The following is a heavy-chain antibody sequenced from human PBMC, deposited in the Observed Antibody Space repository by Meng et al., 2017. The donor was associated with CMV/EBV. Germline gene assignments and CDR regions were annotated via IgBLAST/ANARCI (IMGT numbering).Heavy chain of an antibody. CDR2: IYPDDSDT. V-gene: IGHV5-51*01. CDR3: AKWGPTVRRLYYFDF. J-gene: IGHJ4*02. CDR1: GYSFSSHW. D-gene: IGHD3-10*01. Sequence: GESLKISCKGSGYSFSSHWIGWVRQMPGKGLEWMGIIYPDDSDTRYSPSFQGQVTISADKSISTAYLQWSSLKASDTAIYYCAKWGPTVRRLYYFDFWGQGTPVTVSS.